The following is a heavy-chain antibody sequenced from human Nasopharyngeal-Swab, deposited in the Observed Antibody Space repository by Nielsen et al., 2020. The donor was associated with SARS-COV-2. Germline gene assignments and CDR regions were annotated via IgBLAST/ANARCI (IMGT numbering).Heavy chain of an antibody. D-gene: IGHD3-22*01. V-gene: IGHV3-49*04. Sequence: GGSLRLSCTTSGFTFGDYAMCWVRQAPGKGLEWVGYIRSKRYGGTTEYAASVKGRFTISRDDSKNIAYLQMNSLKSEDTAVYYCTRQTYFYDSSGTLHYYYMDVWGKGTTVTVSS. J-gene: IGHJ6*03. CDR3: TRQTYFYDSSGTLHYYYMDV. CDR1: GFTFGDYA. CDR2: IRSKRYGGTT.